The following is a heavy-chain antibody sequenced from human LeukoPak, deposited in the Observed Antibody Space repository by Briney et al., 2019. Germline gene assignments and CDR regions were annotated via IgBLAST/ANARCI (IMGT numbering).Heavy chain of an antibody. D-gene: IGHD6-13*01. V-gene: IGHV1-2*02. CDR3: ARGGSIAAAVAY. Sequence: ASVEVSCKASGYTFTGYYMHWVRQAPGQGLEWMGWVNPNSGGTNYAQKFQGRVTMTRDTSISTAYMELSRLRSDDTAVYYCARGGSIAAAVAYWGQGTLVTVSS. CDR1: GYTFTGYY. CDR2: VNPNSGGT. J-gene: IGHJ4*02.